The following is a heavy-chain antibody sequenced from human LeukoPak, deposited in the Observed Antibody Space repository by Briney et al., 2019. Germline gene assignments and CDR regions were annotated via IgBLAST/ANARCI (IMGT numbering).Heavy chain of an antibody. CDR3: AKDFLQQQLVNPFDY. CDR2: ISGSGGST. D-gene: IGHD6-13*01. J-gene: IGHJ4*02. Sequence: GGSLRLSCVASGITFSSYGMSWVRQAPGKGLEWVSAISGSGGSTYYADSVKGRFTISRDNSKNTLYLQMNSLRAEDTAVYYCAKDFLQQQLVNPFDYWGQGTLVTVSS. CDR1: GITFSSYG. V-gene: IGHV3-23*01.